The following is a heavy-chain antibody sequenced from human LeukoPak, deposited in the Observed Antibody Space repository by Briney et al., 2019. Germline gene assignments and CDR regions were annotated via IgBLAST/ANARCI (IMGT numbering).Heavy chain of an antibody. Sequence: SETLSLTCTVSGASISSGDNYWSWIRQPPGKGLEWIGYIYYTGSTYYNPSLKSRVTISSDTSKNQLSLQLTSVTAADTAVYYCARVPFYDGSGVFWGQGTLVTVSS. CDR1: GASISSGDNY. J-gene: IGHJ4*02. D-gene: IGHD3-22*01. V-gene: IGHV4-30-4*01. CDR3: ARVPFYDGSGVF. CDR2: IYYTGST.